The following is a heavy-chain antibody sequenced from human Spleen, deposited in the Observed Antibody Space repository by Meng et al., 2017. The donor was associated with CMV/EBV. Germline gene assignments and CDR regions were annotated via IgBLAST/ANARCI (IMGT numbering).Heavy chain of an antibody. CDR2: IRGHNGDT. J-gene: IGHJ4*02. D-gene: IGHD3-16*01. CDR1: GYIFPSYG. V-gene: IGHV1-18*01. CDR3: ARDDPGDPLDF. Sequence: QVQLVQSGAEVKKPGASVKVSCKASGYIFPSYGISWVRQAPGQGLEWMGYIRGHNGDTSYAQKYQGRLTLSTDAARSTAYMEIRSLTYDDTAVYYCARDDPGDPLDFWGQGTLVTVSS.